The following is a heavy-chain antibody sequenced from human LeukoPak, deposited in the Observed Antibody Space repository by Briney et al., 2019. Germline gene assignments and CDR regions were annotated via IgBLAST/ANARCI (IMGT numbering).Heavy chain of an antibody. CDR3: ARADYDFWSGYFNWFDP. CDR2: IYYSGST. V-gene: IGHV4-61*01. CDR1: GGSISSSSYY. Sequence: PSETLSLTCTVSGGSISSSSYYWSWIRQPPGKGLEWIGYIYYSGSTNYNPSLKSRVTISVDTSKNQFSLKLSSVTAADTAVYYCARADYDFWSGYFNWFDPWGQGTLVTVSS. D-gene: IGHD3-3*01. J-gene: IGHJ5*02.